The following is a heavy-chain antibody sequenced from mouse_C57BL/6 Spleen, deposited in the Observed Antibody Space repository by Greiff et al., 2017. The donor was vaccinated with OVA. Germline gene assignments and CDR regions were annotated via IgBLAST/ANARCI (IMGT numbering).Heavy chain of an antibody. CDR2: IWRGGST. Sequence: VKLMESGPGLVQPSQSLSITCTVSGFSLTSYGVHWVRQSPGKGLEWLGVIWRGGSTDYNAAFMSRLSITKDNSKSQVFFKMNSLQADDTAIYYCAKNYDGYYDYAMDYWGQGTSVTVSS. CDR1: GFSLTSYG. CDR3: AKNYDGYYDYAMDY. J-gene: IGHJ4*01. V-gene: IGHV2-5*01. D-gene: IGHD2-3*01.